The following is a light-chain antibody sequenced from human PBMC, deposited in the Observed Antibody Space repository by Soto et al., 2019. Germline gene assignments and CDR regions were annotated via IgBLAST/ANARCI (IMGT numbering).Light chain of an antibody. CDR1: SSDVGDYNY. J-gene: IGLJ2*01. Sequence: QSALTQLASVSGSPGQSITISCTGTSSDVGDYNYVSWYQHHPGKAPKLMIYEVSNRPSGVSNRFSGSKSGNTASLTISGLQAEDEADYYCSSFTSSITVLFGGGTKLTVL. CDR3: SSFTSSITVL. CDR2: EVS. V-gene: IGLV2-14*01.